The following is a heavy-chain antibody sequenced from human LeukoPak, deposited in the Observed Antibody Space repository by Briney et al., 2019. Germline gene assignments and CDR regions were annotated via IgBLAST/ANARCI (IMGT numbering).Heavy chain of an antibody. CDR1: GFTFSSYG. V-gene: IGHV3-33*01. CDR2: IWYDGSNK. Sequence: GGSLRLSCAASGFTFSSYGMHWVRQAPGKGLEWVAVIWYDGSNKYYADSVKGRFTISRDNSKNTLYLRMNSLRAEDTAVYYCARDGASSWAFGYYYGMDVWGQGTTVTVSS. D-gene: IGHD6-13*01. J-gene: IGHJ6*02. CDR3: ARDGASSWAFGYYYGMDV.